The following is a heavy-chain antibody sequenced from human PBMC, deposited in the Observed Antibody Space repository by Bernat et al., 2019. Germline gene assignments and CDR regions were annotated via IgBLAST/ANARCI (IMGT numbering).Heavy chain of an antibody. V-gene: IGHV3-64*01. J-gene: IGHJ6*02. CDR1: GFTFSSYA. CDR3: ARDGAPYYDFWSGYYWYYYYGMDV. D-gene: IGHD3-3*01. Sequence: EVQLVESGGGLVQPGGSLRLSCAASGFTFSSYAMHWVRQAPGKGLEYVSAISSNGGSTYYANSVKGRFTISRDNSKNTLYIQMGSLRAEDMAVYYCARDGAPYYDFWSGYYWYYYYGMDVWGQGTTVTVSS. CDR2: ISSNGGST.